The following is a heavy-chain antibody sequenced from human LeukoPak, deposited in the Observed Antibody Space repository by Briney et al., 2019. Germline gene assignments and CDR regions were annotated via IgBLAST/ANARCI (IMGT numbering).Heavy chain of an antibody. J-gene: IGHJ3*02. CDR3: AREIRGITIFGVVTKLKKHAFDI. Sequence: SETLSLTCDVSGDFIRSSEWWSWVRQPPGKGLEWIGQFFLSGGPNYRPSLRSRVTISVDTSKNQFSLKLSSVTAADTAVYYCAREIRGITIFGVVTKLKKHAFDIWGQGTMVTVSS. CDR1: GDFIRSSEW. V-gene: IGHV4/OR15-8*01. CDR2: FFLSGGP. D-gene: IGHD3-3*01.